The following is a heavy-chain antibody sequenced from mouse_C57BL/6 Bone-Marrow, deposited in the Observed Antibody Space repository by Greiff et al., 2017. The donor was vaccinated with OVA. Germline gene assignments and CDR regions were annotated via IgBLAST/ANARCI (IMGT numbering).Heavy chain of an antibody. Sequence: EVHLVESGGGLVKPGGSLKLSCAASGFTFSDYGMHWVRQAPEKGLEWVAYISSGSSNIYYADTVKGRFTICRDNAKNTLFLQMTRLRSEDTAMYYSARWYVYYYFDYWGQGTTLTVSS. V-gene: IGHV5-17*01. CDR3: ARWYVYYYFDY. CDR1: GFTFSDYG. J-gene: IGHJ2*01. CDR2: ISSGSSNI. D-gene: IGHD2-14*01.